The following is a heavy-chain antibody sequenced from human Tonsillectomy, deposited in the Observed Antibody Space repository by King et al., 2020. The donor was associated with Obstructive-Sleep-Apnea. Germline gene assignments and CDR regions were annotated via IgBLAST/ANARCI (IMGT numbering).Heavy chain of an antibody. CDR2: ISWNSGSI. J-gene: IGHJ4*02. Sequence: VQLVESGGGLVQPGRSLRLSCAASGFTFDDYAMHWVRQAPGKGLEWASGISWNSGSIGYADSVKGRFTISRDNAKNSLYLQMNSLRAEDTALYYCAKGVDDYGDSSFDYWGQGTLVTVSS. CDR3: AKGVDDYGDSSFDY. CDR1: GFTFDDYA. V-gene: IGHV3-9*01. D-gene: IGHD4-17*01.